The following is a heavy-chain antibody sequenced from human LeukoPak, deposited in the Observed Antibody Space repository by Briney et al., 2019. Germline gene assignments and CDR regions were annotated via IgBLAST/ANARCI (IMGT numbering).Heavy chain of an antibody. J-gene: IGHJ4*02. V-gene: IGHV1-46*01. CDR2: INPSGDST. CDR1: GYTFTSYD. CDR3: ASVLYYGAACYSGRYFFDY. Sequence: ASVKVSCKASGYTFTSYDMHWVREAPGQGLEWMGIINPSGDSTSYAQKFQGRVTMTRDTSTSTVYMELSSLRSQDTAVYYCASVLYYGAACYSGRYFFDYWGQGTLVTVSS. D-gene: IGHD2-21*02.